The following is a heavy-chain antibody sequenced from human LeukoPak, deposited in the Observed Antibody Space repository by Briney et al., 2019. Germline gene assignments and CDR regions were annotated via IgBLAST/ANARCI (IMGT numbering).Heavy chain of an antibody. V-gene: IGHV4-34*01. J-gene: IGHJ4*02. Sequence: SETLSLTCAVYSESFSGYYWSWLRQPPGKGLEWIGQINHGGGTNYNPSLKSRVTISVDTSKNQFSLKLKSVTAADTAVYYCARHAHYSNYGANDYWGQGTLVTVSS. CDR2: INHGGGT. CDR1: SESFSGYY. D-gene: IGHD5-24*01. CDR3: ARHAHYSNYGANDY.